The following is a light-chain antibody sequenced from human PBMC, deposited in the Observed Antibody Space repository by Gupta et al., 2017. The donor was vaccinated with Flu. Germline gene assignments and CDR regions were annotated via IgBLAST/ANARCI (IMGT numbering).Light chain of an antibody. CDR2: AAS. V-gene: IGKV1-39*01. CDR3: QQSYSTPWT. J-gene: IGKJ1*01. CDR1: QSISSY. Sequence: DIQMTQSPSSLSASVGDRVTITCRASQSISSYLNWYQQKPGKAPKLLIYAASSLQSGVPSRFSGSGSGTDFTLTISSLQPEDFATYYCQQSYSTPWTFGQGTKGKSN.